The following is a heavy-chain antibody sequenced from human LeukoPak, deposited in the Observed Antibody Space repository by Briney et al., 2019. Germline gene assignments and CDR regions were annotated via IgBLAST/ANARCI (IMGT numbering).Heavy chain of an antibody. Sequence: GASVKVSCKASGYTFTDYYIHWVRQAPGQGPEWMGWINSNTGDTKYAQKFQDRVTLTQDTSISTASMEMSRLESDDTAVFYCARGRWLQLWGDYWGQGTPLTVSS. J-gene: IGHJ4*02. CDR2: INSNTGDT. CDR3: ARGRWLQLWGDY. V-gene: IGHV1-2*02. CDR1: GYTFTDYY. D-gene: IGHD5-18*01.